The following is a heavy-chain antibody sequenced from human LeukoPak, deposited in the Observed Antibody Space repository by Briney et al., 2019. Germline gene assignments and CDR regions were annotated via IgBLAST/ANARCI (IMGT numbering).Heavy chain of an antibody. Sequence: SETLSLTCTVSGGSISSGSYYWSWIRQPAGKGLEWIGRIHTSGSTNYNPSLQSRVTISVDTTKSQFSLKLSSMTAADTAIYYCARDQYSGTKFYIWGQGTMVTVSS. D-gene: IGHD1-26*01. CDR3: ARDQYSGTKFYI. CDR1: GGSISSGSYY. V-gene: IGHV4-61*02. CDR2: IHTSGST. J-gene: IGHJ3*02.